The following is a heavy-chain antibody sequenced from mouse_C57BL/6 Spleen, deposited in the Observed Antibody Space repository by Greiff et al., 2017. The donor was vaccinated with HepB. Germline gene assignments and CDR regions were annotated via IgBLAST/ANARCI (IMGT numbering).Heavy chain of an antibody. J-gene: IGHJ1*03. V-gene: IGHV5-12*01. CDR1: GFTFSDYY. CDR2: ISNGGGST. CDR3: ARRGAPWYFDV. Sequence: DVMLVESGGGLVQPGGSLKLSCAASGFTFSDYYMYWVRQTPEKRLEWVAYISNGGGSTYYPDTVKGRFTISRDNAKNTLYLQMSRLKSEDTAMYYCARRGAPWYFDVWGTGTTVTVSS.